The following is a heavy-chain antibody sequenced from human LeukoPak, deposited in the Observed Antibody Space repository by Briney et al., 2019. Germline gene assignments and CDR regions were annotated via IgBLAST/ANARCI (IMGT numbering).Heavy chain of an antibody. Sequence: KVSCKASGGTFISYAISWVRQAPGQGLEWMGGIIPIFGTANYAQKFQGRVTITADKSTSTAYMELSSLRSEDTAVYYCARERGVIAAAGTSYRYYYYMDVWGKGTRSPSP. CDR3: ARERGVIAAAGTSYRYYYYMDV. D-gene: IGHD6-13*01. J-gene: IGHJ6*03. V-gene: IGHV1-69*06. CDR2: IIPIFGTA. CDR1: GGTFISYA.